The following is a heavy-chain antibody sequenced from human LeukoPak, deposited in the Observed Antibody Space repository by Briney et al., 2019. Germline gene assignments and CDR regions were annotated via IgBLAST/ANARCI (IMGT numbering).Heavy chain of an antibody. V-gene: IGHV3-23*01. CDR3: AEDQTSSGWYFDY. D-gene: IGHD6-19*01. CDR1: GFTFSNCA. CDR2: ISGSGGST. J-gene: IGHJ4*01. Sequence: GGSLRLSCAASGFTFSNCAMSWVRQAPGKGLEWVSGISGSGGSTYYADSVKGRFTISRDNSKNTLDLQMNSLRAEDTAVYYCAEDQTSSGWYFDYWGHGTLVTVPS.